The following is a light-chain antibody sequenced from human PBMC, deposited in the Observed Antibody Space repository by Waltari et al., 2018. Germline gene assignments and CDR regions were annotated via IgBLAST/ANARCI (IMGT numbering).Light chain of an antibody. Sequence: ELVLTQSPVTLSLSPGERATLPCRASQSGNDIYLAWYQQKVGQPPRLLIYGASSRATGIPDRFSGSGSGTDFTLTISRLEPEDFAVYYCQHLDTSWTFGQGTKVEI. CDR2: GAS. V-gene: IGKV3-20*01. CDR1: QSGNDIY. J-gene: IGKJ1*01. CDR3: QHLDTSWT.